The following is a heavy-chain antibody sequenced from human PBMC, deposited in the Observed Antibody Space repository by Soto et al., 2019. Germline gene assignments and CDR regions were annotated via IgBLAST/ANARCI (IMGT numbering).Heavy chain of an antibody. CDR1: GFTFSSYG. CDR3: AKDMVVVRGWFDP. D-gene: IGHD2-15*01. CDR2: ISGSGGSA. J-gene: IGHJ5*02. Sequence: EVQLLESGGGLVQPGGSLRLSCAASGFTFSSYGMRWVRQAPGKGLEWVSAISGSGGSAYYVDAGKGRFTISRDTSKNTQYLQMNSMRAEDTAVYYCAKDMVVVRGWFDPSHQGTLVTVSS. V-gene: IGHV3-23*01.